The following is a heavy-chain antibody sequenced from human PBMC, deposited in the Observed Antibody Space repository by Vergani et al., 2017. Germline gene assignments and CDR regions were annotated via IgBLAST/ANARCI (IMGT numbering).Heavy chain of an antibody. CDR2: ISSSSSYR. D-gene: IGHD2-2*01. J-gene: IGHJ1*01. Sequence: EVQLVESGGGLVKPGGSLRLSCVAPGFTFGSYSMNWVRQAPGKGLEWVSFISSSSSYRYYADSVKGRFTISRDNGEYSLLLQMNSLRPEDTAVYYCASGVPGYQLATQYFQHWGQGTLVTVSS. V-gene: IGHV3-21*01. CDR3: ASGVPGYQLATQYFQH. CDR1: GFTFGSYS.